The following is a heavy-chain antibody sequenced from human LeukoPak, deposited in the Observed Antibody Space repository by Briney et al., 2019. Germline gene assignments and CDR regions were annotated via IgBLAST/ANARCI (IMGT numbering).Heavy chain of an antibody. Sequence: PSETLSLTCTVSGGSISSSGYYWGWIRQPPGKGLDWIGSIYYSGTTYYNPSLKSPFIISVDTSKNQFSLKLSSVTAADTAVYYCARGGSTVLTLGPFDFWGQGTMVTVSS. CDR3: ARGGSTVLTLGPFDF. V-gene: IGHV4-39*01. J-gene: IGHJ3*01. CDR2: IYYSGTT. D-gene: IGHD4-23*01. CDR1: GGSISSSGYY.